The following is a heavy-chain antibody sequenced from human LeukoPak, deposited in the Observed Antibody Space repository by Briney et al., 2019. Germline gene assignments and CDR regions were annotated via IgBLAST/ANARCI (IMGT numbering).Heavy chain of an antibody. CDR1: GFSLSTSGVG. V-gene: IGHV2-5*02. D-gene: IGHD6-13*01. CDR3: AHRRAAAGTGDAFDI. Sequence: SGPTLVNPTQTLTLTCTFSGFSLSTSGVGVGWIRQPPGKALEWLALIYWDDDKRYSPPLESRLTITKDTSKNQVVLTMTNMDPVDTATYYCAHRRAAAGTGDAFDIWGQGTMVTVSS. J-gene: IGHJ3*02. CDR2: IYWDDDK.